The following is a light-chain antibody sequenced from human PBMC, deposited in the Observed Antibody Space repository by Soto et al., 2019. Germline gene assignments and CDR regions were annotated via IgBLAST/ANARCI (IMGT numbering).Light chain of an antibody. J-gene: IGLJ1*01. CDR2: EVS. CDR1: SSDVGGYNY. Sequence: QSALTQPASVSGSPGQSITVSCTGTSSDVGGYNYVSWYQQHPGKAPKLIIYEVSNRPSGVSNRFSGSKSGNTASLSISGLQAEDEADYYCSSYISSTTLSYVFGTGTKVTVL. V-gene: IGLV2-14*01. CDR3: SSYISSTTLSYV.